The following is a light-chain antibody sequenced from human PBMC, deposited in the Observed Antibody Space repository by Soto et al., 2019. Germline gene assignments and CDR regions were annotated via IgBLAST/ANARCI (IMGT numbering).Light chain of an antibody. CDR3: QQSLTSPWT. J-gene: IGKJ1*01. V-gene: IGKV1-39*01. Sequence: DIQMTQSPSSLSASVGDTVTITCRASETINKYLSWYQHKPGKAPNLLVYVTSILQSGVPSRFSGSGSGTNFTLTINPLQPEDFATYYCQQSLTSPWTFGQGTKVDI. CDR1: ETINKY. CDR2: VTS.